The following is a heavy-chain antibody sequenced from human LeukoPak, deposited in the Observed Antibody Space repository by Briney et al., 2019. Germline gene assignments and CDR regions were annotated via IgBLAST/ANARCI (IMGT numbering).Heavy chain of an antibody. Sequence: GGSLRLSCAASGFTFSNAWMSWVRQAPGKGLEWVGRIKSKTDGGTTDYAAPVKGRFTISRDDSKNTLYLQMNSLKTEDTAVYYCTTDGWYSSSWYHFSSGYWGQGTLVTVSS. D-gene: IGHD6-13*01. CDR1: GFTFSNAW. CDR2: IKSKTDGGTT. CDR3: TTDGWYSSSWYHFSSGY. J-gene: IGHJ4*02. V-gene: IGHV3-15*01.